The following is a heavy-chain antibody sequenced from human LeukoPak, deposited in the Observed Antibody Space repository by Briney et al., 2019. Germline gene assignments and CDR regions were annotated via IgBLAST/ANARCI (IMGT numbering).Heavy chain of an antibody. CDR1: GFSLSTSGVG. D-gene: IGHD6-13*01. Sequence: SGPTLVKPTQTLTLTCTFSGFSLSTSGVGVRWIHQPPGKALEWLALIYWDDDKRYSPSLKSRLTITKDTSKNQVVLTMTNMDPVDTATYYCAHSSSWYDAFDIWGQGTMVTVSS. CDR2: IYWDDDK. CDR3: AHSSSWYDAFDI. J-gene: IGHJ3*02. V-gene: IGHV2-5*02.